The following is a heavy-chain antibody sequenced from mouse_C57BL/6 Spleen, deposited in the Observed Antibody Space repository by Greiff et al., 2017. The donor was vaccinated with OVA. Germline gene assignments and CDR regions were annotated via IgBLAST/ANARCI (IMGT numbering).Heavy chain of an antibody. J-gene: IGHJ4*01. CDR2: INPNNGGT. CDR1: GYTFTDYY. V-gene: IGHV1-26*01. CDR3: ARRRGKGYAMDY. D-gene: IGHD1-1*01. Sequence: VQLQQSGPELVKPGASVKISCKASGYTFTDYYMNWVKQSHGKSLEWIGDINPNNGGTSYNQKFKGKATLTVDKSSSTAYMELRSLTSEDSAVYYCARRRGKGYAMDYWGQGTSVTVSS.